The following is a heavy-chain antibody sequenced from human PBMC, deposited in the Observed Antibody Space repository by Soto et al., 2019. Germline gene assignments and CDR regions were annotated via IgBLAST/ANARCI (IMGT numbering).Heavy chain of an antibody. CDR1: GFTFSSYG. Sequence: SLRLSCAASGFTFSSYGMHWVRQAPGKGLEWVAVISYDGSNKYYADSVKGRFTISRDNSKNTLYLQMNSLRAEDTAVYYCAKSYYYDSSGSIMDVWGQGTTVTVSS. V-gene: IGHV3-30*18. D-gene: IGHD3-22*01. J-gene: IGHJ6*02. CDR3: AKSYYYDSSGSIMDV. CDR2: ISYDGSNK.